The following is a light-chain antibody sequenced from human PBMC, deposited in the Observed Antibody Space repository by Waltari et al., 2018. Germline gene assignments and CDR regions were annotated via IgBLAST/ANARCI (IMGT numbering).Light chain of an antibody. Sequence: QPVLTQPPSVSGAPGQRVTISCTGSSSNIGAGYDVHWYQQLPGTAPKLLIYGNSNRPSGVPDRFSGSKSGTSASLAISGLQAEDEADYYCQSYDISLSDASYVFGTGTKVIVL. CDR2: GNS. V-gene: IGLV1-40*01. CDR1: SSNIGAGYD. J-gene: IGLJ1*01. CDR3: QSYDISLSDASYV.